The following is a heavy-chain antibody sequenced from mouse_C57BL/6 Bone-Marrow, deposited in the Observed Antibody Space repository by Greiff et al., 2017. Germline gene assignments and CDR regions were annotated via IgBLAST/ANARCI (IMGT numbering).Heavy chain of an antibody. Sequence: QVQLQQPGAELVKPGASVKLSCKASGYTFTSYWMPWVKQRPGQGLEWIGMIHPNSGSPNYTEKFKSKATLTVDKSSSTAYMQRSSRTSEDSAVYYCARDYYYAMDDWGQGTSVTVSS. V-gene: IGHV1-64*01. CDR3: ARDYYYAMDD. CDR2: IHPNSGSP. D-gene: IGHD2-4*01. CDR1: GYTFTSYW. J-gene: IGHJ4*01.